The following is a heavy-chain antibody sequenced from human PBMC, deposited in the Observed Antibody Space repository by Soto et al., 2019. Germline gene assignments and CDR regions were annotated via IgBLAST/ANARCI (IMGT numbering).Heavy chain of an antibody. CDR1: GFTVSSNY. J-gene: IGHJ6*02. CDR3: ARDRRLGYCSGGSCYSGYYYGMDV. D-gene: IGHD2-15*01. V-gene: IGHV3-53*01. CDR2: IYSGGST. Sequence: EVQLVESGGGLIQPGGSLRLSCVASGFTVSSNYMSWVRQAPGKGLEWVSVIYSGGSTYYADSVKGRFTISRDNSKNTLYLQMNSLRAEDTAVYYCARDRRLGYCSGGSCYSGYYYGMDVWGQGTTVTVSS.